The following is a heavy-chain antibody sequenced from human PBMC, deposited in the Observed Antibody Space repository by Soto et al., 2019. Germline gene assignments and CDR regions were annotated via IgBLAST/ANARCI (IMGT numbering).Heavy chain of an antibody. Sequence: SETLSLTCTVSGGSISSSSYYWGWIRQPPGKGLEWIGSIYYSGSTYYNPSLKSRVTISVDTSKNQFSLKLSSVTAADTAVYYCARHGFGELLQPFDYWGQGTLVTVSS. J-gene: IGHJ4*02. V-gene: IGHV4-39*01. CDR1: GGSISSSSYY. CDR3: ARHGFGELLQPFDY. D-gene: IGHD3-10*01. CDR2: IYYSGST.